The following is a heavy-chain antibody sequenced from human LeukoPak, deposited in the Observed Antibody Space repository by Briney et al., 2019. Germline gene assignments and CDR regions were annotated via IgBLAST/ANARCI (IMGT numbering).Heavy chain of an antibody. V-gene: IGHV3-23*01. Sequence: GGTLRLSCASSGFTFNTYGMSWVRQAPGKGLEWVSGISGSGGATYYADSVKGRFTISRDDPHNTLYLQMNSLRAEDTAVYFCARGGVDYYGSGTYYLMYYFDYWGQGALVTVSS. CDR1: GFTFNTYG. CDR2: ISGSGGAT. CDR3: ARGGVDYYGSGTYYLMYYFDY. D-gene: IGHD3-10*01. J-gene: IGHJ4*02.